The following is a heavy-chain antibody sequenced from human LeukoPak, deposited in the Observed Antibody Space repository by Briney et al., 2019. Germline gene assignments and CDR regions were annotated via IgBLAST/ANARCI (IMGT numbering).Heavy chain of an antibody. CDR1: GFTFSIYW. CDR3: ASTTYYDFWSGLGAFDI. D-gene: IGHD3-3*01. V-gene: IGHV3-7*01. Sequence: PGGSLRLSCAASGFTFSIYWMSWVRQAPGKGLEWVANIKQDGSEKYYVDSVKGRFTISRDNAKNSLYLQMNSLRAEDTAVYYCASTTYYDFWSGLGAFDIWGQGTVVTVSS. J-gene: IGHJ3*02. CDR2: IKQDGSEK.